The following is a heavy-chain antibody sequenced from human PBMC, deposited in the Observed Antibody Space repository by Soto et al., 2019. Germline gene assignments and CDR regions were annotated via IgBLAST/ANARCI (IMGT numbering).Heavy chain of an antibody. Sequence: SETLSLTCTVSGGSISSGGYYWSWIRQHPGKGLEWIGYIHYSGSTKYNPSLKSRVTISADTSKNQFSLKLSSVTAADAAVYYCARGHYDFWSGYFATIDYWGQGTLVTVSS. CDR1: GGSISSGGYY. J-gene: IGHJ4*02. D-gene: IGHD3-3*01. V-gene: IGHV4-61*08. CDR2: IHYSGST. CDR3: ARGHYDFWSGYFATIDY.